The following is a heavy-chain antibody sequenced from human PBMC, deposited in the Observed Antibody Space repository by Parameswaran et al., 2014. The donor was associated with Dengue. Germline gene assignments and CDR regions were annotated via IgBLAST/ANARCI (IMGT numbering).Heavy chain of an antibody. D-gene: IGHD3-10*01. V-gene: IGHV4-34*09. J-gene: IGHJ4*02. CDR3: ARVPGGGSGSLFDY. Sequence: RWIRQPPGKGLEWIGEINHSGSTNYNPSLKSRVTISVDTSKNQFSLKLSSVTAADTAVYYCARVPGGGSGSLFDYWGQGTLVTVSS. CDR2: INHSGST.